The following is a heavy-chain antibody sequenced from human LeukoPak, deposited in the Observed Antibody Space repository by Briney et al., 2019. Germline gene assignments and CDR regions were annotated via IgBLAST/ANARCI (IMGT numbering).Heavy chain of an antibody. D-gene: IGHD3-22*01. J-gene: IGHJ4*02. CDR2: IYSGGST. CDR3: ARGPKRLYYYDSSGYYPFDY. V-gene: IGHV3-66*01. Sequence: GGSLRLSCAASEFSVGSNYMTWVRQAPGKGLEWVSLIYSGGSTYYADSVKGRFTISRDNSKNTLYLQMNSLRAEDTAVYYCARGPKRLYYYDSSGYYPFDYWGQGTLVTVSS. CDR1: EFSVGSNY.